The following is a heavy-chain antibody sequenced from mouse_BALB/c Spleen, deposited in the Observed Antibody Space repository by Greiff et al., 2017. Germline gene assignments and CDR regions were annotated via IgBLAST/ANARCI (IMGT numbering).Heavy chain of an antibody. CDR2: INPSSGYT. J-gene: IGHJ2*01. V-gene: IGHV1-4*02. Sequence: QVQLQQSAAELARPGASVKMSCKASGYTFTSYTMHWVKQRPGQGLEWIGYINPSSGYTEYNQKFKDKTTLTADKSSSTAYMQLSSLTSEDSAVYYCAWPNLLWLDYWGQGTTLTVSS. CDR1: GYTFTSYT. CDR3: AWPNLLWLDY. D-gene: IGHD2-10*01.